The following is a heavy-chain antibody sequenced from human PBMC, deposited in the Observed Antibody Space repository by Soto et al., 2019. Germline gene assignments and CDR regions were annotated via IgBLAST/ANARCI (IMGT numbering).Heavy chain of an antibody. CDR2: ITSRSTYT. J-gene: IGHJ4*02. V-gene: IGHV3-11*05. D-gene: IGHD5-12*01. CDR1: GFTFIDYY. CDR3: ARGGMWDIVSTN. Sequence: QVQLVESVECLVRPVGSLRLSCSASGFTFIDYYMSWIRQAPGKGLEWVSYITSRSTYTNYADSVKGRFTISRDNAKNSLYLQMTSLRAEDTAVYYCARGGMWDIVSTNWGQGTLVIVSS.